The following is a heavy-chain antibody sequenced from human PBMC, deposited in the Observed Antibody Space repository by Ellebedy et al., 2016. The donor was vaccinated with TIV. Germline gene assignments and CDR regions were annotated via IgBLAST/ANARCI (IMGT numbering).Heavy chain of an antibody. Sequence: PGGSLRLSCAASGFTSNNAWMNWVRPAPEKELEWVGLIKSESEGGTAHYAAPVKDRFTLSRDASKNTLYLQMNSLKTEDTAVYYCTTISMIRGVIPPDFDYWGQGTLVTVSS. CDR3: TTISMIRGVIPPDFDY. V-gene: IGHV3-15*01. J-gene: IGHJ4*02. CDR1: GFTSNNAW. D-gene: IGHD3-10*01. CDR2: IKSESEGGTA.